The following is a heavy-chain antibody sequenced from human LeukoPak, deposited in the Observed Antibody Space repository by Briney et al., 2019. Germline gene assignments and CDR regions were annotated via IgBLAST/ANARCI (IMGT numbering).Heavy chain of an antibody. V-gene: IGHV3-23*01. CDR1: GFTFSSYA. CDR3: AKGVPVAAGGNYFCP. Sequence: PGGSLRLSCAASGFTFSSYAMTWVRQAPGKGLEWVSGISGSGGVTNYADSVKGRFTISRDNSRNTVYLQMKSLSAEDTGVYFLAKGVPVAAGGNYFCPGGQGTLVTVSS. D-gene: IGHD1-26*01. J-gene: IGHJ4*01. CDR2: ISGSGGVT.